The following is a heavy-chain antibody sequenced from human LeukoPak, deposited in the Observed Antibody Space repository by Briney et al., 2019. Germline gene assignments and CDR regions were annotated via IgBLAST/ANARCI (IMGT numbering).Heavy chain of an antibody. CDR3: ARISRGSAAAGLREKEIVDY. V-gene: IGHV3-48*01. Sequence: PGGSLRLSCAASGFTFSSYSMNWVRQAPGKGLEWVSYISSSSSTIYYADSVKGRFTISRDNAKNSLYLQMNSLRAEDTAVYYCARISRGSAAAGLREKEIVDYWGQGTLVTVSS. J-gene: IGHJ4*02. D-gene: IGHD6-13*01. CDR1: GFTFSSYS. CDR2: ISSSSSTI.